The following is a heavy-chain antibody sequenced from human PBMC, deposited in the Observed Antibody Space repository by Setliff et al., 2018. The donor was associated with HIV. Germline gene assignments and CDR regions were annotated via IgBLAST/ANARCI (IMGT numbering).Heavy chain of an antibody. CDR3: ATTTQWQNGAYYFDY. J-gene: IGHJ4*02. Sequence: SETLSLTCTVSGGSISSRSYYWGWIRQPPGKGLEWIGSVYYSGSTYYNPSLKSRVTISVDTSKNQFSLKLSAVTAADTAVYHCATTTQWQNGAYYFDYWGQGTLVTVSS. CDR2: VYYSGST. D-gene: IGHD6-19*01. CDR1: GGSISSRSYY. V-gene: IGHV4-39*01.